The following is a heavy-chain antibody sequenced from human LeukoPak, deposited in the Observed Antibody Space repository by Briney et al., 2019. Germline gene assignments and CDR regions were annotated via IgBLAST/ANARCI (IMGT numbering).Heavy chain of an antibody. V-gene: IGHV4-39*07. CDR2: IYYSGST. D-gene: IGHD4-17*01. CDR1: GGSISSYY. Sequence: PSETLSLTCTVSGGSISSYYWGWIRQPPGKGLEWIGSIYYSGSTYYNPSLKSRVTISVDTSKNQFSLKLSSVTAADTAVYYCARPTIDYGDYAGPGAFDIWGQGTMVTVSS. CDR3: ARPTIDYGDYAGPGAFDI. J-gene: IGHJ3*02.